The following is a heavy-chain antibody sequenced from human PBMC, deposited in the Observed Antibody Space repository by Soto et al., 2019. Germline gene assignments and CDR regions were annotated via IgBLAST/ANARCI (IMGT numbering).Heavy chain of an antibody. J-gene: IGHJ4*02. V-gene: IGHV4-39*01. CDR2: VYYTGRT. D-gene: IGHD1-1*01. CDR3: ARHPRILLPRQHDYYFDV. Sequence: SETLSLRGPISGCSISSRSHDWGWIRQSPGKRLEWIGSVYYTGRTFYSPSLKSRVTISVDTAKSLYFFNLNSVTAADPAVYFCARHPRILLPRQHDYYFDVWGQGPLVRVSS. CDR1: GCSISSRSHD.